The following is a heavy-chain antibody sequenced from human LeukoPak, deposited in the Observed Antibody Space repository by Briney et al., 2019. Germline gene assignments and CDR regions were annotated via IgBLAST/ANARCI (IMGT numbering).Heavy chain of an antibody. CDR3: ARDAHDSDERFYFDF. CDR1: GDSVTNYY. J-gene: IGHJ4*02. CDR2: IHHSGST. Sequence: SETLSLTCNVSGDSVTNYYWSWVRQPPGKGLEYTGYIHHSGSTSQNPSLQSRVTLSIDTATNQFSLRLTSVTAADTAVYYCARDAHDSDERFYFDFWGPGSLVTVSS. V-gene: IGHV4-59*02. D-gene: IGHD1-1*01.